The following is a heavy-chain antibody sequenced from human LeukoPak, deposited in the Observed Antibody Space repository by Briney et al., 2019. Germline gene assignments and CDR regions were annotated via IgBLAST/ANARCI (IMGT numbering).Heavy chain of an antibody. CDR3: ARVRPHCGGDCYYFDY. CDR1: GGTFSSYA. V-gene: IGHV1-69*06. CDR2: IIPIFGTA. Sequence: ASVKVSCKASGGTFSSYAISWVRQAPGQGLEWMGGIIPIFGTANYAQKFQGRVTITADKSTSTAYMELSSLRSEDTAVYYCARVRPHCGGDCYYFDYWGQGTLVTVSS. D-gene: IGHD2-21*02. J-gene: IGHJ4*02.